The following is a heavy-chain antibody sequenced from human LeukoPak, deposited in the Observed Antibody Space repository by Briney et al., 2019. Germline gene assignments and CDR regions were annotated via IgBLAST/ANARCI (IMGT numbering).Heavy chain of an antibody. V-gene: IGHV4-61*02. J-gene: IGHJ4*02. D-gene: IGHD3-22*01. CDR3: ARGVTYYYDSSGYLY. Sequence: SETLSLTCTVSGDSISSGSYYWSWIRQPAGKGLEWLGRIHTSGRTNYNPSLKSRVTISVDTSKNQFSLKLSSVTAADTAVYYCARGVTYYYDSSGYLYWGQGTLVTVSS. CDR1: GDSISSGSYY. CDR2: IHTSGRT.